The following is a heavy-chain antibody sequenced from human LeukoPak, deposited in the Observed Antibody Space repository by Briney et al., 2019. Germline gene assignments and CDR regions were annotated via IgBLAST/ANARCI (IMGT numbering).Heavy chain of an antibody. CDR3: AKSGGYGLIDY. V-gene: IGHV4-39*01. J-gene: IGHJ4*02. CDR2: IYYSGTT. D-gene: IGHD1-26*01. CDR1: GGLISISTYY. Sequence: SETLSLTCTVSGGLISISTYYWGWIRQPPGKGLEWIGSIYYSGTTHYNASLQSRVTISIETSKNQISLRLNSVTAADTAMYYCAKSGGYGLIDYWGQGTLVTVSS.